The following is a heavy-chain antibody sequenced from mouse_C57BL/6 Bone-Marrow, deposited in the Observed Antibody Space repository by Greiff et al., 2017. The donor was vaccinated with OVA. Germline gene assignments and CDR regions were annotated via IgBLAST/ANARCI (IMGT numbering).Heavy chain of an antibody. Sequence: QVQLQQPGAELVKPGASVKMSCKASGYTFTSSWITWVKQRPGQGLEWIGDIYPGSGSTNYNEKFKSKATLTVDTSSSTAYMQLSSLTSEDAAVYYCARERIAMDYWGQGTSVTVSS. V-gene: IGHV1-55*01. CDR3: ARERIAMDY. CDR1: GYTFTSSW. D-gene: IGHD5-2*01. J-gene: IGHJ4*01. CDR2: IYPGSGST.